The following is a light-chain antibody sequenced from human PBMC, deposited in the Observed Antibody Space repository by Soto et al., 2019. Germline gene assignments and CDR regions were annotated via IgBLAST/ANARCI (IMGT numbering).Light chain of an antibody. Sequence: DIQMTQSPSSLSASVGDRVSITCRASQAISDDLNWYQRKPGKAPKRLIYAASTLQSGVPSKFSGSGYGTDFTLTISDLQPEDSATYYCLQHYSHPPWTFGQGTKVEIK. V-gene: IGKV1-17*02. CDR3: LQHYSHPPWT. CDR1: QAISDD. J-gene: IGKJ1*01. CDR2: AAS.